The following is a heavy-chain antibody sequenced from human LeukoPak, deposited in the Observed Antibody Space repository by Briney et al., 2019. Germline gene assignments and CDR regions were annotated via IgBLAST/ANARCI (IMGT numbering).Heavy chain of an antibody. J-gene: IGHJ4*02. Sequence: GGSLRLSCAASGFTVSSNYMNWVRQAPGKGLEWCSVIYSGGETYYADSVKDRFTISRDSSNKTLYPQMNSLRVEDTAVYYCARGCTDKKCYIDYWGQGTLVTVSS. CDR2: IYSGGET. CDR3: ARGCTDKKCYIDY. V-gene: IGHV3-53*01. CDR1: GFTVSSNY. D-gene: IGHD2-8*02.